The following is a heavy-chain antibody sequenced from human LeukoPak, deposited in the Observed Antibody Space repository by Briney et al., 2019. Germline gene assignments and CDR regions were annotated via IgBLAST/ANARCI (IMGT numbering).Heavy chain of an antibody. CDR3: AKANRFGGYSYGYYFDY. D-gene: IGHD5-18*01. CDR1: GFTFDDYA. CDR2: ISGDGGST. V-gene: IGHV3-43*02. Sequence: GGSLRLSCAASGFTFDDYAMHWVRQAPREVLEWVSLISGDGGSTYYADSVKGRFTISRDNSKNSLYLQMNSLRTEDTALYYCAKANRFGGYSYGYYFDYWGQGTLVTVSP. J-gene: IGHJ4*02.